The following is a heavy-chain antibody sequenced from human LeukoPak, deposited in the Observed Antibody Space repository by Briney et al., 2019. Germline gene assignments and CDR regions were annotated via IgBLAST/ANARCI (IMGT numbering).Heavy chain of an antibody. V-gene: IGHV4-39*07. CDR3: ARVIKWELSP. CDR2: IYYSGST. D-gene: IGHD1-26*01. J-gene: IGHJ4*02. Sequence: SETLSLTCTVSGGSISSSSYYWGWIRQPPGKGLEWIGSIYYSGSTYYNPSLKSRVTISVDTSKNQFSLKLSSVTAAGTAVYYCARVIKWELSPWGQGTLVTVSS. CDR1: GGSISSSSYY.